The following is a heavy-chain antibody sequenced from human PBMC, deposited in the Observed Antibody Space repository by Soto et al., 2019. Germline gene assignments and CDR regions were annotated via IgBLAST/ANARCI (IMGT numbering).Heavy chain of an antibody. CDR1: GGSISSVSFY. J-gene: IGHJ4*02. V-gene: IGHV4-39*01. CDR3: ARRVGLRHEDGSRTYGTIDC. CDR2: IYYTGTT. D-gene: IGHD3-10*01. Sequence: QLQLQESGPGLVTPSETLSLTCDVSGGSISSVSFYWGWIRQPPGKGLEWIGNIYYTGTTYYNPSLTSRVTMSVDTSKNQFSLHLSSVTAADTAVYYCARRVGLRHEDGSRTYGTIDCWGQGTLVTVSS.